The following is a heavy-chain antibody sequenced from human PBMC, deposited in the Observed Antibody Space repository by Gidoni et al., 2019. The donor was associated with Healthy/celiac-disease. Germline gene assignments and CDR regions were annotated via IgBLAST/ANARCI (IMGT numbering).Heavy chain of an antibody. CDR2: ISWNSGSI. J-gene: IGHJ4*02. CDR3: AKDKGSSGRDSPFDY. CDR1: GFTFDDYA. V-gene: IGHV3-9*03. Sequence: EVQLVESGGGLVQPGRSLRLSCAASGFTFDDYAMHWVRQAPGKGLEWVSGISWNSGSIGYADSVKGRFTISRDNAKNSLYLQMNSLRAEDMALYYCAKDKGSSGRDSPFDYWGQGTLVTVSS. D-gene: IGHD6-19*01.